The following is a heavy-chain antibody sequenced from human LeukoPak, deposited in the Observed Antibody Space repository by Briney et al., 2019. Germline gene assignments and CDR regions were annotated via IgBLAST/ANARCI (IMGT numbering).Heavy chain of an antibody. CDR3: ARAPVYYDYVWGSYRRDRYFDY. V-gene: IGHV4-34*01. D-gene: IGHD3-16*02. Sequence: SETLSLTCAVYGGSFSGYYWSWIRQPPGKGLEWIGEINHSGSTNYNPSLKSRVTISVDTSKNQFSLKLSSVTAADTAVYYCARAPVYYDYVWGSYRRDRYFDYWGQGTLVTVSS. CDR2: INHSGST. CDR1: GGSFSGYY. J-gene: IGHJ4*02.